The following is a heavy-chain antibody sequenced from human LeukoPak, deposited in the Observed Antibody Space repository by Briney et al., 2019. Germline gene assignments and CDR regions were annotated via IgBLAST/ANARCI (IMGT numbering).Heavy chain of an antibody. CDR2: ISSSSSTI. D-gene: IGHD3-10*01. Sequence: GGSLRLSCAASGFTFSSYSMNWVRQAPGKGLEWVSYISSSSSTIYYADSVKGRFTISRDSAKNSLYLQMNSLRAEDTAVYYCARDPRGDAFDIWGQGTMVTVSS. V-gene: IGHV3-48*04. J-gene: IGHJ3*02. CDR1: GFTFSSYS. CDR3: ARDPRGDAFDI.